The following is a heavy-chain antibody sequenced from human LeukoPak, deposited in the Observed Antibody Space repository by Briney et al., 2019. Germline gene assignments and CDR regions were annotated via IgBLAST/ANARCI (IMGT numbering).Heavy chain of an antibody. V-gene: IGHV3-21*01. CDR2: ISSSSSYI. J-gene: IGHJ6*03. D-gene: IGHD2-2*01. CDR1: GFTFSSYS. Sequence: PGGSLRLSCAASGFTFSSYSMNWVRQAPGKGLEWVSSISSSSSYIYYADSVDGRFTISRDNAKNSLYLQMNSLRAEDTAVYYCAREVVVPAAARHYYYYYYMDVWGKGTTVTVSS. CDR3: AREVVVPAAARHYYYYYYMDV.